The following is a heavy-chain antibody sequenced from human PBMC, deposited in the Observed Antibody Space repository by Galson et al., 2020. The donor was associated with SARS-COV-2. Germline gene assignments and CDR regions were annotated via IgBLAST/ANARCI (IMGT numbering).Heavy chain of an antibody. D-gene: IGHD1-26*01. Sequence: PGGSLRLSCAASGFTFSSYGMRWVRQAPGKGLEWVAVISYDGNNKYYADSVKGRFTISRDNSKNTLYLQMNSLRAEDTAVYFCAKSMGGTYWDAFDIWGQGTMVTVSS. CDR1: GFTFSSYG. CDR3: AKSMGGTYWDAFDI. V-gene: IGHV3-30*18. J-gene: IGHJ3*02. CDR2: ISYDGNNK.